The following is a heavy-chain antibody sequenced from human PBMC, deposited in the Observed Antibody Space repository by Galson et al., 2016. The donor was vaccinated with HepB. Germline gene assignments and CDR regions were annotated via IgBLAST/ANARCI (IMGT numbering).Heavy chain of an antibody. CDR3: VKDAMIYAPLKLFEY. J-gene: IGHJ4*02. Sequence: SLRLSCAASGFTFTDSGMHWVRQAPGKGPEWVAVVSYDGTNRDYADSVKGRFTISRDDSKNTLSLQMSNLRPEDTAVYYCVKDAMIYAPLKLFEYWGQGALVTVSS. D-gene: IGHD2-2*01. V-gene: IGHV3-30*18. CDR1: GFTFTDSG. CDR2: VSYDGTNR.